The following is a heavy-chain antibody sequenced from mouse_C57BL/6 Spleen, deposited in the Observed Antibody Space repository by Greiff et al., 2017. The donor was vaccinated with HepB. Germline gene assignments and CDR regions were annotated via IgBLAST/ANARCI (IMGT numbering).Heavy chain of an antibody. CDR2: INPGSGGT. CDR3: GRGLLRYYAMDY. J-gene: IGHJ4*01. D-gene: IGHD1-1*01. V-gene: IGHV1-54*01. CDR1: GYAFTNYL. Sequence: VQLQQSGAELVRPGTSVKVSCKASGYAFTNYLIEWVKQRPGQGLEWIGVINPGSGGTNYNEKFKGKATLTADKSSSTAYMQLSSLTSEDSAVYFCGRGLLRYYAMDYWGQGTSVTVSS.